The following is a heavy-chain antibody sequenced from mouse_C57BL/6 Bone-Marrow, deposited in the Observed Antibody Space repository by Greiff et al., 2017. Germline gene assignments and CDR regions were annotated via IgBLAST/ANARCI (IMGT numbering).Heavy chain of an antibody. V-gene: IGHV14-4*01. D-gene: IGHD2-3*01. J-gene: IGHJ2*01. CDR1: GFNIKDAY. CDR2: IDPEIGDT. CDR3: SSFDGNYFDF. Sequence: DVKLQESGAELVRPGASVKLSCTASGFNIKDAYIHWVKQRPEQGLEWIGWIDPEIGDTEYASKFQGKATITSDTSSNKAYLQLSSLTSEDTAVYYCSSFDGNYFDFWGQGTPLTVAS.